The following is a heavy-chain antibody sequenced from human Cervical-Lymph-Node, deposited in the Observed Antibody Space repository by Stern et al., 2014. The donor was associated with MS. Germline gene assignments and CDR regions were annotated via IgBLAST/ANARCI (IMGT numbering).Heavy chain of an antibody. CDR1: GYRFSSHW. Sequence: VQLVQSGAEVKKPGESLKISCKGAGYRFSSHWIGWVRQMPGKGLEYMGTIYPGTLDTKYSPSFQGQVTISVDNSINIAYLRWSSLKASDTAIYYCARRGDEAVYGLDVWGPGTTVTVSS. D-gene: IGHD3-10*01. V-gene: IGHV5-51*03. CDR3: ARRGDEAVYGLDV. J-gene: IGHJ6*02. CDR2: IYPGTLDT.